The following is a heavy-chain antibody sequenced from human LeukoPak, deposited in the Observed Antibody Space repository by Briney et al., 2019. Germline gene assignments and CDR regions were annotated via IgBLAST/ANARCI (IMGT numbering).Heavy chain of an antibody. CDR2: IGTAGDT. CDR3: ARGSWTVDTATFGPFDY. J-gene: IGHJ4*02. V-gene: IGHV3-13*01. D-gene: IGHD5-18*01. Sequence: GGSLRLSCAASGFTFSSYDMHWVRQATGKGLEWVSAIGTAGDTYYPGSVKGRFTISRENAKNSLYLQMNSLRAGDTAVYYCARGSWTVDTATFGPFDYWGQGTLVTVSS. CDR1: GFTFSSYD.